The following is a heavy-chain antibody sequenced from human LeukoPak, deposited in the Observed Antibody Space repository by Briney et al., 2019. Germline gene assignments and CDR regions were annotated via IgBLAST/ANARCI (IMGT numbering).Heavy chain of an antibody. V-gene: IGHV1-8*01. D-gene: IGHD3-10*01. CDR2: MNPNSANT. Sequence: ASVKVSCKASGYTFTSYDINWVRQATGQGLEWMGWMNPNSANTGYAQKFQGRVTMTRDTSKRTAYMELSSLTSEDTAVYYCARGPSYGSGSYNIYGIDYWGQGTLVTVSS. J-gene: IGHJ4*02. CDR1: GYTFTSYD. CDR3: ARGPSYGSGSYNIYGIDY.